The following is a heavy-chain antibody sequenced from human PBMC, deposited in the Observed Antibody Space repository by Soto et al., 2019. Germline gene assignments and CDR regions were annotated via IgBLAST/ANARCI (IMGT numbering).Heavy chain of an antibody. V-gene: IGHV3-30*18. CDR2: ISYDGSNK. CDR1: GFTFSSYG. Sequence: GGSLRLSCAASGFTFSSYGMHWVRQAPGKGLEWVAVISYDGSNKYYADSVKGRFTISRDNSKNTLYLQMNSLRAEDTAVYYCAKDRSQQLAYYFDYWGQGT. J-gene: IGHJ4*02. D-gene: IGHD6-13*01. CDR3: AKDRSQQLAYYFDY.